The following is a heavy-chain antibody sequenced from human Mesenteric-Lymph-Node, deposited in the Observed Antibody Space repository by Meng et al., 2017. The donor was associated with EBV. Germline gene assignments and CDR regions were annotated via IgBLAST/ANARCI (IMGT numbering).Heavy chain of an antibody. V-gene: IGHV4-34*01. J-gene: IGHJ4*02. CDR3: ARVFPDLDY. Sequence: VPPKQWCAGLLKPSETLSLTCAVYGGSFSGYYWSWIRQPPGKGLEWIGEINHSGSTNYNPSLKSRVTISVDTSKNQFSLKLSSVTAADTAVYYCARVFPDLDYWGQGTLVTVSS. CDR1: GGSFSGYY. CDR2: INHSGST.